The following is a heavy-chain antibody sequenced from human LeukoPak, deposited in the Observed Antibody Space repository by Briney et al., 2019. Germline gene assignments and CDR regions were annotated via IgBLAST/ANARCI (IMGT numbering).Heavy chain of an antibody. CDR3: ARGRIVVVPAATYYYYYGMDV. D-gene: IGHD2-2*01. Sequence: ASVKVSCKASGGTFSSYAISWVRQAPGQGLEWMGGIIPIFGTANYAQKFQGRVTITADESTSTAYMELSSLRSEDTAVYYCARGRIVVVPAATYYYYYGMDVWGQGTTVTVSS. CDR1: GGTFSSYA. CDR2: IIPIFGTA. V-gene: IGHV1-69*13. J-gene: IGHJ6*02.